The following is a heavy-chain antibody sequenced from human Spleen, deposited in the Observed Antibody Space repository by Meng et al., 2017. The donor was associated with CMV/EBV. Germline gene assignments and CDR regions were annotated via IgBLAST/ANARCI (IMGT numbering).Heavy chain of an antibody. V-gene: IGHV3-30*02. J-gene: IGHJ5*02. CDR3: AKDVRLGGNYGWFDP. CDR1: GFTLSSYA. Sequence: SGFTLSSYAMSWVRQAPGKGLEWVAFIRYDGSNKYYADSVKGRFTISRDNSKSTLYLQMNSLRAEDTAVYHCAKDVRLGGNYGWFDPWGQGTLVTVSS. CDR2: IRYDGSNK. D-gene: IGHD1-26*01.